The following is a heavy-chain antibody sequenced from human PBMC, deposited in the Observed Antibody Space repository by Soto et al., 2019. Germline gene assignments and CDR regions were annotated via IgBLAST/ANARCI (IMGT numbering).Heavy chain of an antibody. CDR2: ISWNSGSI. D-gene: IGHD4-17*01. CDR1: GFTFDDYA. V-gene: IGHV3-9*01. CDR3: AKDIGDYGDYVSQRHFDY. J-gene: IGHJ4*02. Sequence: GGSLRLSCAASGFTFDDYAMHWVRQAPGKGLEWVSGISWNSGSIGYADSVKGRFTISRDNAKNSLYLQMNSLRAEDTALYYCAKDIGDYGDYVSQRHFDYWGQGTLVTVSS.